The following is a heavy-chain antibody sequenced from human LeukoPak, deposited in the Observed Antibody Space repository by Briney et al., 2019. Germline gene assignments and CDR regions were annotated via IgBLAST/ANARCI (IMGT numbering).Heavy chain of an antibody. CDR3: ARGRGGYTFGRAFDI. CDR2: IYHSGST. Sequence: SETLSLTCAVSGASISTAGYSWSWIRQPPGKGLEWIGYIYHSGSTYYNPSLKSRVTISVDTSKNQFSLKLSSVTAADTAVYYCARGRGGYTFGRAFDIWGQGTMVTVSS. D-gene: IGHD5-12*01. J-gene: IGHJ3*02. V-gene: IGHV4-30-2*01. CDR1: GASISTAGYS.